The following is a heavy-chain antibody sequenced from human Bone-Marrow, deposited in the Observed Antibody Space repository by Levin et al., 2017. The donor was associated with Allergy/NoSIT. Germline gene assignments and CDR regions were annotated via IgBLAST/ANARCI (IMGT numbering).Heavy chain of an antibody. J-gene: IGHJ1*01. CDR2: IKPKTGVT. V-gene: IGHV1-2*02. CDR3: AKGTSGYSPLQI. CDR1: GNTFSDSY. Sequence: ASVKVSCPASGNTFSDSYIHWVRQAPGQGLEWMGWIKPKTGVTNFAQSFRGRVILTSDTSITTAYMELSRLTSDDTALYFWAKGTSGYSPLQIWGQGTLVTVSS. D-gene: IGHD3-22*01.